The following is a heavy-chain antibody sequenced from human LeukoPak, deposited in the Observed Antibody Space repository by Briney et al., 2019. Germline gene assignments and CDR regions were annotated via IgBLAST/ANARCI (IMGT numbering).Heavy chain of an antibody. CDR1: GFTFGDYA. CDR2: IRSKAYGGTT. CDR3: TRDKAAPMGYY. D-gene: IGHD2-15*01. V-gene: IGHV3-49*03. Sequence: GGSLRLSCTASGFTFGDYAMSWFRQAPGKGLEWVGFIRSKAYGGTTEYAASVKGRFTISRDDFKSIAYLQMNSLKTEDTAVYYCTRDKAAPMGYYWGQGTLVTVSS. J-gene: IGHJ4*02.